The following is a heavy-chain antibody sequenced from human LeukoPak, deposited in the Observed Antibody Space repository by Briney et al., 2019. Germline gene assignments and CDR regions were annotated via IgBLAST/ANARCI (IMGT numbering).Heavy chain of an antibody. D-gene: IGHD3-9*01. CDR3: TRDHYDILTGSYFDS. V-gene: IGHV3-49*03. J-gene: IGHJ4*02. CDR2: IRNKAYGGTT. Sequence: PGRSLRLSCTASGFTFGDYAMSWFRQAPGKGLEWVGFIRNKAYGGTTEYAASVKGRFTVSRDDSKSIAYLQMNSLKTEDTALYYCTRDHYDILTGSYFDSWGQGTLVTVSS. CDR1: GFTFGDYA.